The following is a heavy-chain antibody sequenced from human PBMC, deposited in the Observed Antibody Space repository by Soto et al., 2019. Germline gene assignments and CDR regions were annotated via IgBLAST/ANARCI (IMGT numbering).Heavy chain of an antibody. V-gene: IGHV4-39*01. J-gene: IGHJ4*02. CDR1: GGSISSSSYY. D-gene: IGHD3-22*01. CDR3: ARQETDSSRDY. Sequence: QLQLQESGPGLVKPSETLSLTCTVSGGSISSSSYYWGWIRQPPGKGLEWIGSIYYSGSTYYNTSLKSRVTISVDTSKNQFSLKLSSVTAADTAVYYCARQETDSSRDYWGQGTLVTVSS. CDR2: IYYSGST.